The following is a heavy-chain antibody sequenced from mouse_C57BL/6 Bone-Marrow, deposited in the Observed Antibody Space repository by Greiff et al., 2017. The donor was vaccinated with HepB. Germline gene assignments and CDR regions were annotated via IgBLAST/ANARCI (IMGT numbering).Heavy chain of an antibody. D-gene: IGHD2-5*01. V-gene: IGHV1-64*01. CDR2: IHPNSGST. CDR1: GYTFTSYW. Sequence: QVQLKQPGAELVKPGASVKLSCKASGYTFTSYWMHWVKQRPGQGLEWIGMIHPNSGSTNYNEKFKSKATLTVDKSSSTAYMQLSSLTSEDSAVYYCARGSYYSNYEGYWGQGTTLTVSS. J-gene: IGHJ2*01. CDR3: ARGSYYSNYEGY.